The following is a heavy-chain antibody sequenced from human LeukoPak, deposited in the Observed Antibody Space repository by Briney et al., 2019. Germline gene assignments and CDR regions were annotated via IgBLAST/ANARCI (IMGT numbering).Heavy chain of an antibody. CDR2: ICYSGST. J-gene: IGHJ4*02. Sequence: SETLSLTCTVSGGSISSYYWSWIRQPPGKGLEWIGYICYSGSTNYNPSLKSRVTISVDTSKNQFSLKLSSVTAADTAVYYCARHSSSWYKVFDYWGQGTLVTVSS. V-gene: IGHV4-59*01. CDR3: ARHSSSWYKVFDY. CDR1: GGSISSYY. D-gene: IGHD6-13*01.